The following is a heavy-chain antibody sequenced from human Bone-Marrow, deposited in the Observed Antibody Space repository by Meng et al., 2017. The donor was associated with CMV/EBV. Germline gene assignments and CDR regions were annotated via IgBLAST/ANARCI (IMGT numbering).Heavy chain of an antibody. CDR2: IIPIFGTA. V-gene: IGHV1-69*05. Sequence: SVKVSCKASGYTFTGYYMHWVRQAPGQGLEWMGGIIPIFGTANYAQKFQGRVTITTDESTSTAYMELSSLRSEDTAVYYCARDIPSIVGATSSYYGMDVWGQGTTVTVSS. J-gene: IGHJ6*02. CDR1: GYTFTGYY. CDR3: ARDIPSIVGATSSYYGMDV. D-gene: IGHD1-26*01.